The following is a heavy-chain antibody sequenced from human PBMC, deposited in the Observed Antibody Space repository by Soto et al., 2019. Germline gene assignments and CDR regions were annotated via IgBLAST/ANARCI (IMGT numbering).Heavy chain of an antibody. D-gene: IGHD3-22*01. CDR3: ARDSDYYDSSGPSHASDI. CDR2: ISYDGSNK. Sequence: QVQLVESGGGVVQPGRSLRLSCAASGFTFSSYAMHWGRQAPGKGLEWVAVISYDGSNKYYADSVKGRFTISRDNSKNTLYLQMNSLRAEDTAVYYCARDSDYYDSSGPSHASDIWGQGTMVTVSS. J-gene: IGHJ3*02. CDR1: GFTFSSYA. V-gene: IGHV3-30-3*01.